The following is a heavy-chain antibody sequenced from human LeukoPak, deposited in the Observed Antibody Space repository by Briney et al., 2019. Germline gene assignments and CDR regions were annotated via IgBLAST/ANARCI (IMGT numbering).Heavy chain of an antibody. D-gene: IGHD1-7*01. CDR1: GFTFSTYA. CDR2: ISGSADST. V-gene: IGHV3-23*01. J-gene: IGHJ4*02. CDR3: AKDRARGGTTDFDY. Sequence: QSGGSLRLSCAASGFTFSTYAMSWVRQAPGKGLERVSAISGSADSTYYADSVKGQFAISRDNSKNTLYLQMNSLRAEDTAVYFCAKDRARGGTTDFDYWGQGTLVTVSS.